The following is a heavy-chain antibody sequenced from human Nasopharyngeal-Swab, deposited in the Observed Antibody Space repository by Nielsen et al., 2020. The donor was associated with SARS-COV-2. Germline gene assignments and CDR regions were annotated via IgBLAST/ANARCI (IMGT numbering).Heavy chain of an antibody. J-gene: IGHJ4*02. CDR2: ISSSSSYI. CDR1: GFTFSSYS. D-gene: IGHD3-16*02. Sequence: GESLKISCEASGFTFSSYSMNWVRQAPGKGLEWVSSISSSSSYIYYADSVKGRFTISRDNAKNSLSLQMNSLRAEDTAVYYCARVRLTSFDYLWVSYRHPVDYWGQGTLVTVSS. CDR3: ARVRLTSFDYLWVSYRHPVDY. V-gene: IGHV3-21*01.